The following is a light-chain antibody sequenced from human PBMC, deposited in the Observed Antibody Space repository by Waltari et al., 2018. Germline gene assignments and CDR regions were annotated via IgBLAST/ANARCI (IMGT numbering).Light chain of an antibody. CDR2: RGS. CDR1: QSLLHSNGNTY. J-gene: IGKJ3*01. CDR3: VQAIAFPFT. Sequence: DIVMTQTPLSLPINPGEPASISCRSSQSLLHSNGNTYLHWYLQKPGQSPQLLIYRGSNRASGVPDRFSGSGSGTDFTLKISKVEAEDVGVYYCVQAIAFPFTFGPGTKLDIK. V-gene: IGKV2-40*01.